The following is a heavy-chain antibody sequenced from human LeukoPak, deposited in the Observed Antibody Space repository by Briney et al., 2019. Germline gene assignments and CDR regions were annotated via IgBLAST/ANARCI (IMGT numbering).Heavy chain of an antibody. CDR1: GYTFTGYY. J-gene: IGHJ1*01. CDR3: ARVKGDYYDSSGYYYFSHFHH. D-gene: IGHD3-22*01. CDR2: INPNSGGT. V-gene: IGHV1-2*02. Sequence: ASVKVSCKASGYTFTGYYMHWVRQAPGQGLEWMGWINPNSGGTNYAQKFQGRDTMTRDTSISTAYMELSRLRSDDTAVFYCARVKGDYYDSSGYYYFSHFHHWGQGTLVTVSS.